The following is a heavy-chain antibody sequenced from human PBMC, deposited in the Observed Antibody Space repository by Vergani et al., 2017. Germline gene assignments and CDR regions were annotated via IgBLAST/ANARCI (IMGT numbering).Heavy chain of an antibody. CDR1: GYTFTSYY. CDR3: AIGRGLYQLPIYY. V-gene: IGHV1-24*01. CDR2: FDPEDGET. Sequence: QVQLVQSGAEVKKPGASVKVSCKASGYTFTSYYMHWVRQAPGKGLEWMGGFDPEDGETIYEQKFQGRVTMTEETSTDTAYRELSSLRSEDTAVYYCAIGRGLYQLPIYYWGQGTLVTVSS. D-gene: IGHD2-2*01. J-gene: IGHJ4*02.